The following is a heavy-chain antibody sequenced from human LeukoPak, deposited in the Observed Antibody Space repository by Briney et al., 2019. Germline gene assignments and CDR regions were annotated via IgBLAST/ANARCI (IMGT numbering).Heavy chain of an antibody. CDR3: ARDPNGNYVGAFEM. D-gene: IGHD4-17*01. V-gene: IGHV3-23*01. Sequence: GGSLRLSCAASGFSFSSFAMMWVRQAPGMGLELISAILSGGDVFFYGDSVRGRFTISRDDSTNTLFLQMDNLSADDSAVYYCARDPNGNYVGAFEMWGPGTTVTVSS. CDR1: GFSFSSFA. CDR2: ILSGGDVF. J-gene: IGHJ3*02.